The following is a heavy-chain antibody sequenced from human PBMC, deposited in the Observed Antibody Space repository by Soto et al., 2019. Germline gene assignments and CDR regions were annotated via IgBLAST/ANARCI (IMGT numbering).Heavy chain of an antibody. Sequence: SETLSLTCTVSGGSISSYYWSWIRQPPGKGLEWIGYIYYSGSTNYNPSLKSRVTISVDKSKNHFSPKLSSVTAADTAVYYCARDNSGSSSVLDIWGQGTMVTVSS. CDR2: IYYSGST. V-gene: IGHV4-59*12. D-gene: IGHD1-26*01. CDR1: GGSISSYY. CDR3: ARDNSGSSSVLDI. J-gene: IGHJ3*02.